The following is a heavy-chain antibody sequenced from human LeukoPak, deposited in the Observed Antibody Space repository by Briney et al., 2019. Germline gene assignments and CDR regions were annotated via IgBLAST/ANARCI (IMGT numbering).Heavy chain of an antibody. J-gene: IGHJ4*02. CDR1: GFAFNTYS. CDR3: ARDRGYYFDY. Sequence: GGSLRLSCAASGFAFNTYSMNWGRQAPGKGLEWLSFISSSSSTIDYADSVKGRFTISRDNAKNSLYLQMNSLGAEDTALYYCARDRGYYFDYWGQGTLVTVSS. D-gene: IGHD3-10*01. CDR2: ISSSSSTI. V-gene: IGHV3-48*01.